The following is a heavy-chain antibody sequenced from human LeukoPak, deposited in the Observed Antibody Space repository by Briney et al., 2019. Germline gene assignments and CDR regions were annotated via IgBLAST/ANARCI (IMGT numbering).Heavy chain of an antibody. Sequence: SETPSLTCAVYGGSFSGYYWSWIRQPPGKGLEWIGEINHSGSTNYNPSLKSRVTISVDTSKNQFSLKLSSVTAADTAVYYCARIHDSSGYSDYWGQGTLVTVSS. D-gene: IGHD3-22*01. CDR2: INHSGST. CDR1: GGSFSGYY. V-gene: IGHV4-34*01. J-gene: IGHJ4*02. CDR3: ARIHDSSGYSDY.